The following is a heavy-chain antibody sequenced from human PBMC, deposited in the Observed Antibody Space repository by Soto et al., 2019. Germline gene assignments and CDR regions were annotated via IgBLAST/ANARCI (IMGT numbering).Heavy chain of an antibody. J-gene: IGHJ3*02. D-gene: IGHD6-13*01. Sequence: ASVKVSCKASGGTFSSYAIIWVRQAPGQGLEWMGGIIPIFGTANYAQKFQGRATITADESTSTAYMELSSLRSEDTAVYYCARGERLNSSSWYGDAFDIWGQGTMVTVSS. CDR3: ARGERLNSSSWYGDAFDI. V-gene: IGHV1-69*13. CDR2: IIPIFGTA. CDR1: GGTFSSYA.